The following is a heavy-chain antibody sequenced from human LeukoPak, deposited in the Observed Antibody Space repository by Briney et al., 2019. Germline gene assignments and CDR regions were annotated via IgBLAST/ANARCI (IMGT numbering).Heavy chain of an antibody. J-gene: IGHJ4*02. CDR3: ARVNSITMIEYYFDY. V-gene: IGHV3-7*03. Sequence: PGGSLRLSCAASGFTFSSYWMSWVRQAPGKGLEWVANIKQDGSEKYYVDSVKGRFTISRDNAKNSLYLQMNSLRAEDTAVYYCARVNSITMIEYYFDYWGQGTLVTVSS. CDR1: GFTFSSYW. CDR2: IKQDGSEK. D-gene: IGHD3-22*01.